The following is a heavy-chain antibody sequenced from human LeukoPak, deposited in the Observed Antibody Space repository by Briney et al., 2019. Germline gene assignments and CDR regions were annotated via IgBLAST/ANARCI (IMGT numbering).Heavy chain of an antibody. Sequence: SETLSLTCAVYGGSFSGYYWSWIRQPPGKGLDWIGEINHSGSTNYNPSLKSRVTISVDTSKNQFSLKLSSVTAADTAVYYCASGRRWEPRRSALDYWGQGTLVTVSS. CDR3: ASGRRWEPRRSALDY. V-gene: IGHV4-34*01. CDR2: INHSGST. CDR1: GGSFSGYY. J-gene: IGHJ4*02. D-gene: IGHD1-26*01.